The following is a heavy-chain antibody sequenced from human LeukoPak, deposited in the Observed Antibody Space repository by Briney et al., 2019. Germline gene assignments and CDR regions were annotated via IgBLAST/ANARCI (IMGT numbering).Heavy chain of an antibody. CDR2: MNPNSGNT. D-gene: IGHD3-3*01. CDR1: GYTFTSYD. Sequence: ASVKVSCKASGYTFTSYDINWVRQATGQGLEWMGWMNPNSGNTGYAQKFQGRVTMTRNTSISTAYMELSSLRSEDTAVYYCARGGSYDFWSGYRGTPLFGYWGQGTLVTVSS. V-gene: IGHV1-8*01. CDR3: ARGGSYDFWSGYRGTPLFGY. J-gene: IGHJ4*02.